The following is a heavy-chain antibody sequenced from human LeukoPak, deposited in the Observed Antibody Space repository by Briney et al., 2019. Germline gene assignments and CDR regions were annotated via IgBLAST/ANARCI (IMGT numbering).Heavy chain of an antibody. CDR1: GFTFSNYA. V-gene: IGHV3-7*03. Sequence: GGSLRLSCTASGFTFSNYAMTWVRQAPGKGLEWVANIKQDGSEKQYVDSVKGRFTISRDNAKNSLYLQINSLRAEDTAVYYCARGPHIAATSYWGQGTLVTVSS. CDR2: IKQDGSEK. D-gene: IGHD6-25*01. J-gene: IGHJ4*02. CDR3: ARGPHIAATSY.